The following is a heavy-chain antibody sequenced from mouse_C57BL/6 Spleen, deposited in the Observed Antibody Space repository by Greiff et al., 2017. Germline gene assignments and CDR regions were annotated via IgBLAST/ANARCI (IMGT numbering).Heavy chain of an antibody. V-gene: IGHV1-50*01. CDR3: ARGADY. CDR1: GYTFTSYW. Sequence: QVQLQQSGAELVKPGASVKLSCKASGYTFTSYWMQWVKQRPGQGLEWIGEIDPSDSYTNYHQKFKGKATLTVDTSSSTAYMQLSSLTSEDSAVYCCARGADYWGQGTTLTVSS. CDR2: IDPSDSYT. J-gene: IGHJ2*01.